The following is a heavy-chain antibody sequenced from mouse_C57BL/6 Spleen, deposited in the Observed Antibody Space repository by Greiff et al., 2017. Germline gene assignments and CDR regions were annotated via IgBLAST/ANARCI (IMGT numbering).Heavy chain of an antibody. CDR3: ARGGYDEAWFAY. D-gene: IGHD2-2*01. CDR1: GYTFTSYW. J-gene: IGHJ3*01. V-gene: IGHV1-55*01. Sequence: QVQLKQPGAELVKPGASVKMSCKASGYTFTSYWITWVKQRPGQGLEWIGDIYPGSGSTNYNEKFKSKATLTVDTSSSTAYMQLSSLTSEDSAVYYCARGGYDEAWFAYWGQGTLVTVSA. CDR2: IYPGSGST.